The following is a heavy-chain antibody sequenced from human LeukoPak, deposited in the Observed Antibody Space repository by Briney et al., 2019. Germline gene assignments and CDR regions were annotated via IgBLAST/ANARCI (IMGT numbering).Heavy chain of an antibody. D-gene: IGHD5-24*01. CDR2: IIPIFGTA. CDR3: ASPGSDGRSDY. CDR1: GGTFSSYA. Sequence: ASVKVSCKASGGTFSSYAISWVRQAPGQGLEWMGGIIPIFGTANYAQKFQGRVTITADESTSTAYMELSSLRSEDTAVYYCASPGSDGRSDYWGQGTLVTVSS. J-gene: IGHJ4*02. V-gene: IGHV1-69*13.